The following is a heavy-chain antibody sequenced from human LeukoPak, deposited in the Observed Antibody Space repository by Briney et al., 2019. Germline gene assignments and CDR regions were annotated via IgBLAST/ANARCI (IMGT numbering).Heavy chain of an antibody. CDR1: VYTLTSNV. D-gene: IGHD5-18*01. Sequence: GASVSVSCTASVYTLTSNVISWVRQAPGQGLEWMGYITTYNGNTNYAQKLQGRVTLTTDTSTSTAYMELRSLTSDDTAMYFCARGGSSFGFGSWGQGTLVTVSS. J-gene: IGHJ5*02. CDR2: ITTYNGNT. V-gene: IGHV1-18*01. CDR3: ARGGSSFGFGS.